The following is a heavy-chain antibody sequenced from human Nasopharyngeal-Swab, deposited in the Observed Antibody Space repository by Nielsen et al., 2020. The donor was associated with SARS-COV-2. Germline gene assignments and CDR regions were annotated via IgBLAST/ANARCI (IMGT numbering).Heavy chain of an antibody. CDR2: ISWNSGSI. J-gene: IGHJ6*02. V-gene: IGHV3-9*01. CDR3: ARGQQLAEGHYGMDV. D-gene: IGHD6-13*01. Sequence: SLKISCAASGFTFDDYAFHWVRQAPGKGLEWVSGISWNSGSIGYADSVKGRFTISRDNAKNSLYLQMNSLRAEDTAVYYCARGQQLAEGHYGMDVWGQGTTVTVSS. CDR1: GFTFDDYA.